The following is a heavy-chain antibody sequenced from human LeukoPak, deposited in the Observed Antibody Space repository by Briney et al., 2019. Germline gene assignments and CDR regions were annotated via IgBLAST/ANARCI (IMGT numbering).Heavy chain of an antibody. CDR1: GFTFSSYA. CDR3: AGGAYCGGDCYSFDY. Sequence: GGSLRLSCAASGFTFSSYAMSWVRQAPGKGLEWVSAISGSGGSTYYADPVKGRFTISRDNSKNTLYLQMNSLRAEDTAVYYCAGGAYCGGDCYSFDYWGQGTLVTVSS. J-gene: IGHJ4*02. CDR2: ISGSGGST. D-gene: IGHD2-21*02. V-gene: IGHV3-23*01.